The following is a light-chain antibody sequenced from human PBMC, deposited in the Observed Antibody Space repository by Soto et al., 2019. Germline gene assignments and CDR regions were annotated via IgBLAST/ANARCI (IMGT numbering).Light chain of an antibody. CDR2: GAS. V-gene: IGKV3-20*01. CDR3: QQSGSSPTWT. J-gene: IGKJ1*01. Sequence: EIVLTQSPGTLSLSRGERATLSCRASQTVSSGYLAWYQQKPGQAPRLLIYGASSRATGIPDRFSGSGSGTDFTLTISRLEPEDFAVYYCQQSGSSPTWTFGQGTTVEIK. CDR1: QTVSSGY.